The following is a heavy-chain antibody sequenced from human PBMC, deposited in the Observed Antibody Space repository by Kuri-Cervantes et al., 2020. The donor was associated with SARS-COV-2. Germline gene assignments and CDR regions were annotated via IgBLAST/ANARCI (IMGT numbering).Heavy chain of an antibody. CDR2: ISGYSTGT. Sequence: GGSLRLSCAASGFTISSYSMTWVRQAPGKGLEWVSVISGYSTGTYYADSVKGRFTISRDTPKNTLFLQMNSLRAEDTAVYYCAKHSAGRDFWGGHDFWGQGTLVTVSS. D-gene: IGHD3-3*01. CDR3: AKHSAGRDFWGGHDF. V-gene: IGHV3-23*01. CDR1: GFTISSYS. J-gene: IGHJ4*02.